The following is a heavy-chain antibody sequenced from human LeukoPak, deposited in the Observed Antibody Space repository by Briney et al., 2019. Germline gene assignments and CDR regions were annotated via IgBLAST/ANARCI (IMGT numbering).Heavy chain of an antibody. CDR1: GGSFSGYY. J-gene: IGHJ4*02. CDR2: INHSGST. CDR3: ARETPAAMLPVDY. V-gene: IGHV4-34*01. D-gene: IGHD2-2*01. Sequence: SETLSLTCAVYGGSFSGYYWSWIRQPPGKGLEWIGEINHSGSTNYNPSLKSRVTISVDTSKNQFSLKLSSVTAADTAVYYCARETPAAMLPVDYWGQGTLVTVSS.